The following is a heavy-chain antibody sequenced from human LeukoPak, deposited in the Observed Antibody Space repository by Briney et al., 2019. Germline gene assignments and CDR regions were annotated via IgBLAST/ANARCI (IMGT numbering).Heavy chain of an antibody. V-gene: IGHV4-4*07. J-gene: IGHJ4*02. CDR1: GGSISSYY. Sequence: SETLSLTCTVSGGSISSYYWSWIRQPPGKGLEWIGRIYSSGSTNYNPSFESRVTMSEDASNNQFSLKLNSVTAAETAVYYCARGGSGTIRFDYWGQGTLVTVSS. D-gene: IGHD1-26*01. CDR3: ARGGSGTIRFDY. CDR2: IYSSGST.